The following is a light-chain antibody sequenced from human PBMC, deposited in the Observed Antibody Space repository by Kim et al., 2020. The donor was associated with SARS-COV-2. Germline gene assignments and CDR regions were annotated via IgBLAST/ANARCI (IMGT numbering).Light chain of an antibody. V-gene: IGLV3-21*04. Sequence: SCELTQPPSVSVAPGETARITCGGNNIGTKSVHWYQQKPAQAPVLVIYYDSDRPSGIPERFSGSNSGHTATLTISRIEAGDEADYYCQVWDTGSDHPYVFGTGTKVTVL. CDR2: YDS. J-gene: IGLJ1*01. CDR1: NIGTKS. CDR3: QVWDTGSDHPYV.